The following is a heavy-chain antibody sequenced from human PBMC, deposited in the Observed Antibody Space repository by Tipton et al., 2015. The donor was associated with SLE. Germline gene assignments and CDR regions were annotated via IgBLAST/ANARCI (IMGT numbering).Heavy chain of an antibody. CDR3: ARGGGNWGFAFDI. J-gene: IGHJ3*02. CDR2: INHSGST. Sequence: LACAVYGGSFSGYYWSWIRQPPGKGLEWIGEINHSGSTNYNPSLKSRVTISVDTSKNQFSLKLSSVTAADTAVYYCARGGGNWGFAFDIWGQGTMVTVSS. V-gene: IGHV4-34*01. D-gene: IGHD7-27*01. CDR1: GGSFSGYY.